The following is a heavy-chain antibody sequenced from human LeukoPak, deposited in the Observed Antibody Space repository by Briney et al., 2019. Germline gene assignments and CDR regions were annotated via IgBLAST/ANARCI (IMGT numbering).Heavy chain of an antibody. CDR3: ARDRIVVVPAAITLYYYYGMDV. V-gene: IGHV4-30-4*01. CDR2: IYYSGST. J-gene: IGHJ6*04. Sequence: SETLSLTCTVSGGSISSGDYYWSWIRQPPGKGLEWIGYIYYSGSTYYNPSLKSRVTISVDTSKHQFSLKLSSVTAADTAVYYCARDRIVVVPAAITLYYYYGMDVWGKGTTVTVSS. CDR1: GGSISSGDYY. D-gene: IGHD2-2*02.